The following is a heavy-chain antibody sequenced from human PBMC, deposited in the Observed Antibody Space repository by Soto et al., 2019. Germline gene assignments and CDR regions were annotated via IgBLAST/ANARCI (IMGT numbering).Heavy chain of an antibody. V-gene: IGHV3-30*03. CDR2: ISYDGSLQ. CDR3: VSDRGYGHASVPYS. D-gene: IGHD5-18*01. J-gene: IGHJ4*02. CDR1: GFAFSSYG. Sequence: QAQLVESGGGVVQPGRSLRLSCAASGFAFSSYGMHWVRQAPGTGLEWVAVISYDGSLQHYADSVKGRFTISRDNSKNMLLPQMSSLAAEATAVYYCVSDRGYGHASVPYSWGQGTLVSVSS.